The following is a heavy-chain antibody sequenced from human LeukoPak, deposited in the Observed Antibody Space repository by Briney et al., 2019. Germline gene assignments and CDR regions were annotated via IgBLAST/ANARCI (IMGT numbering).Heavy chain of an antibody. CDR3: ARHTLVGARNAFDI. CDR2: MYYSGNT. V-gene: IGHV4-59*08. J-gene: IGHJ3*02. Sequence: ASETLSLTCNVSGGSISSYYWSWIRQPPGKGLGWIGYMYYSGNTNYNPSLKSRVTTSVDTSKNQFSLKLSSVTAADTAVYYCARHTLVGARNAFDIWGQGTMVTVSS. CDR1: GGSISSYY. D-gene: IGHD1-26*01.